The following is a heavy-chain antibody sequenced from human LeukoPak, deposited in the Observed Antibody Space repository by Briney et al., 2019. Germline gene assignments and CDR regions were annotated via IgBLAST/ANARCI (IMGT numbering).Heavy chain of an antibody. Sequence: GGSLRLSCAASGFTFSNYIMNWVRQAPGKGLELVSSISTGSRHIYYAASVKGRFTISRDDAKNSVYLQMNSLRAEDTAVYYCARDLSGDGYNKFDYWGQAILITVSP. CDR1: GFTFSNYI. CDR2: ISTGSRHI. D-gene: IGHD5-24*01. J-gene: IGHJ4*02. V-gene: IGHV3-21*01. CDR3: ARDLSGDGYNKFDY.